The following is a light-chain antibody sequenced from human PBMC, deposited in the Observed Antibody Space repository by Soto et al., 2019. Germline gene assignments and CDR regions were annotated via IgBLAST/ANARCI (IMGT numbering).Light chain of an antibody. CDR2: EVS. J-gene: IGLJ1*01. CDR3: CSYAGSSFYV. Sequence: QSALTQPASVSGSPGQLITISCTGTSSDVGSYNLVSWYQQHPGKAPKLMIYEVSKRPSGVSNRFSGSKSGNTASLTISGLQAEDEADYYCCSYAGSSFYVFGTGTKLTVL. V-gene: IGLV2-23*02. CDR1: SSDVGSYNL.